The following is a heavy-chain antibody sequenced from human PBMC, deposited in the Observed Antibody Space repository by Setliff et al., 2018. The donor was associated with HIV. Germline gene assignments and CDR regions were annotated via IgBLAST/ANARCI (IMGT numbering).Heavy chain of an antibody. D-gene: IGHD6-6*01. Sequence: GGSLRLSCAASGFTFSSYEMNWVRQAPGKGLEWVSYISSSGGTIYYADSVKGRFTISRDNAKNSLYLEMNSLTVEDTALYYCARDWPSSTAAGDCWGQGTLVTVSS. CDR2: ISSSGGTI. CDR1: GFTFSSYE. V-gene: IGHV3-48*03. CDR3: ARDWPSSTAAGDC. J-gene: IGHJ4*02.